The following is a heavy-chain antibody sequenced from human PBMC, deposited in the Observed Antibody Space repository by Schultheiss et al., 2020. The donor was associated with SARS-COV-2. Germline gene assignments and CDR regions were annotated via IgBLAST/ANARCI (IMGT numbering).Heavy chain of an antibody. CDR3: ARGGSGYYQGPYYYGMDV. CDR1: GYTFTGYY. Sequence: ASVKVSCKASGYTFTGYYMHWVRQAPGQGLEWMGIINPSGGSTSYAQKFQGRVTMTRDTSISTAYMELSRLRSDDTAVYYCARGGSGYYQGPYYYGMDVWGQGTTVTVSS. CDR2: INPSGGST. J-gene: IGHJ6*02. D-gene: IGHD3-22*01. V-gene: IGHV1-2*02.